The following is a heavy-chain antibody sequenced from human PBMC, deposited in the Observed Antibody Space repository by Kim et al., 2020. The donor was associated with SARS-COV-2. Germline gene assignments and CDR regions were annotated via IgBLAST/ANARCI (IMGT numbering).Heavy chain of an antibody. CDR3: AREAYCSGGSCHWDY. D-gene: IGHD2-15*01. J-gene: IGHJ4*02. V-gene: IGHV1-69*06. Sequence: SVKFSCKASGGTFSSYAISWVRQAPGQGLEWMGGIIPIFGTANYAQKFQGRVTITADKSTSTAYMELSSLRSEDTAVYYCAREAYCSGGSCHWDYWGQGTLVTVSS. CDR2: IIPIFGTA. CDR1: GGTFSSYA.